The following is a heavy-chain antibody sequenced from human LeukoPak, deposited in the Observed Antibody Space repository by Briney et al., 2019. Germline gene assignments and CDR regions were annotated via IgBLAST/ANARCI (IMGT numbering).Heavy chain of an antibody. CDR1: GYTFTDYY. D-gene: IGHD3-16*01. CDR3: ATSGGLRFAFDL. J-gene: IGHJ3*01. Sequence: ASVKISCKVCGYTFTDYYMHWVQQAPGKGLEWMGLVDPEDGETIYAEKFQGRVTITADTSTDTAYMELSSLRSEDTAVYYCATSGGLRFAFDLWGQGTMVTVSS. V-gene: IGHV1-69-2*01. CDR2: VDPEDGET.